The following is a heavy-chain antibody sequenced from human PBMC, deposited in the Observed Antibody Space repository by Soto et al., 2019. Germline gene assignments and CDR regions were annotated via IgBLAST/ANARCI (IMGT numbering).Heavy chain of an antibody. J-gene: IGHJ6*02. D-gene: IGHD1-26*01. V-gene: IGHV3-48*03. CDR3: ARDEYSGSSNYGMDV. Sequence: PGGSLRLSCAASGFTFSSYEMNWVRQAPGKGLEWVSYISSSGSTIYYADSVKGRFTISRGNAKNSLYLQMNSLRAEDTAVYYCARDEYSGSSNYGMDVWGQGTTVTVSS. CDR1: GFTFSSYE. CDR2: ISSSGSTI.